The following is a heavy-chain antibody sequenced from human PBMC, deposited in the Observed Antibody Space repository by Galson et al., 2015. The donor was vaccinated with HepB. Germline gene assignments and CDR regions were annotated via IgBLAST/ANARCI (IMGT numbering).Heavy chain of an antibody. CDR1: GFTFSSYA. Sequence: SLRLSCAASGFTFSSYAMSWVRQAPGKGLEWVSAISGSGGSTYYADSVKGRFTISRDNSKNTLYLQMNSLRAEDTAVYYCARVIRFGRASGSFDPWGQGTLVTVSS. V-gene: IGHV3-23*01. D-gene: IGHD3-10*01. CDR3: ARVIRFGRASGSFDP. J-gene: IGHJ5*02. CDR2: ISGSGGST.